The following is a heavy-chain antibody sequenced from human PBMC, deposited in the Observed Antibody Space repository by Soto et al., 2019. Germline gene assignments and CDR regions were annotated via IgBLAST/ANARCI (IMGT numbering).Heavy chain of an antibody. Sequence: QVQLVQSGAEVKNPGASVKVSCKASGYTFTRYGIGWARQAPGQGLEWMGWINTYNGNTNYAQNVQGRVTLTTDTSPSTAYIELRSLRANAAAIYNCAMLDVYVTHSPHDAWAHGTTVSASS. CDR1: GYTFTRYG. V-gene: IGHV1-18*01. CDR3: AMLDVYVTHSPHDA. J-gene: IGHJ6*02. CDR2: INTYNGNT. D-gene: IGHD3-16*01.